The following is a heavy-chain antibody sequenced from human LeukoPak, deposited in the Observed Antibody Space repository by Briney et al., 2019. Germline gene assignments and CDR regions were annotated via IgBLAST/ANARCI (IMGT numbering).Heavy chain of an antibody. Sequence: KPGGSLRLSCAASGFTFSSYSMNWVRQAPGKGLEWVSSISSSSSYIYYTDSVKGRFTISRDNAKNSLYLQMNSLRAEDTAVYYCARDLNYYDSSGYPGGDYWGQGTLVTVSS. V-gene: IGHV3-21*01. CDR1: GFTFSSYS. CDR3: ARDLNYYDSSGYPGGDY. CDR2: ISSSSSYI. J-gene: IGHJ4*02. D-gene: IGHD3-22*01.